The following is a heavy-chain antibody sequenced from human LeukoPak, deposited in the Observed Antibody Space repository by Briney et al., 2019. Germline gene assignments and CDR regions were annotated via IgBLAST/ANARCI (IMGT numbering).Heavy chain of an antibody. J-gene: IGHJ4*02. V-gene: IGHV6-1*01. CDR3: AREVGTMVRGVISS. CDR1: GDSVSSNSAA. D-gene: IGHD3-10*01. CDR2: TYYRSKWYN. Sequence: PSQTLSLTCAVSGDSVSSNSAAWNWIRQSPSRGLEWLGRTYYRSKWYNDYAVSVKSRITTNPDTSSNQFSLQLNSVTPEDTAVYYCAREVGTMVRGVISSWGQGTLVTVSS.